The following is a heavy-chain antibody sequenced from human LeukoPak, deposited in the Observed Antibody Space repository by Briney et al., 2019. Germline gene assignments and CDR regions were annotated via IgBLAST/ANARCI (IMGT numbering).Heavy chain of an antibody. J-gene: IGHJ4*02. CDR2: IDGSSGST. Sequence: GGSLRLSCAASGFAFSSYVMSWVRQAPGKGLEWVSAIDGSSGSTYYADSVKGRFTISRDNSKNTLYLQMNSLRAEDTAVYYCAKGGGASRPYYFDYWGQGTLVTVSS. D-gene: IGHD2-15*01. CDR3: AKGGGASRPYYFDY. CDR1: GFAFSSYV. V-gene: IGHV3-23*01.